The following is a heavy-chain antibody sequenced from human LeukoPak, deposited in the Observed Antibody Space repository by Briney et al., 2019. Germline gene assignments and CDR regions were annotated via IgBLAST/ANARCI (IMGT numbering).Heavy chain of an antibody. J-gene: IGHJ5*02. CDR1: GGSISSYY. Sequence: SETLSLTCTVSGGSISSYYWSWIRQPPGKGLEWIGYIYYSGSTNYNPSLKSRVTISVDTSKNQFSLKLSSVTAADTAVYYCARGVRPYDFWSVNSFDPWGQGTLVTVSS. V-gene: IGHV4-59*01. CDR3: ARGVRPYDFWSVNSFDP. CDR2: IYYSGST. D-gene: IGHD3-3*01.